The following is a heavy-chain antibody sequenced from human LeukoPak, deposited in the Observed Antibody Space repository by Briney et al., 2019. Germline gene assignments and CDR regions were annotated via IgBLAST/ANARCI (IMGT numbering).Heavy chain of an antibody. Sequence: GGSLRLSCAASGFTFSNYGIHWVRQAPGKGLEWVAFIRYDGSDEYYAESVKGRFTISRDNSKNTLHLQMNSLRGEDRAVYYCARDRWGYSYGGDWGQGTLVTVSS. CDR3: ARDRWGYSYGGD. V-gene: IGHV3-30*02. D-gene: IGHD5-18*01. CDR2: IRYDGSDE. CDR1: GFTFSNYG. J-gene: IGHJ4*02.